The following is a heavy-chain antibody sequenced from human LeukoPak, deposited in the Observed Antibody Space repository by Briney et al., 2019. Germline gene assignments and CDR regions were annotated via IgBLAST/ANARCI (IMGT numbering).Heavy chain of an antibody. D-gene: IGHD1-26*01. V-gene: IGHV3-21*01. CDR3: ARDVVGASLDY. J-gene: IGHJ4*02. Sequence: GGSLRLSCAASGFTFSPYSMNWVRQAPGKGLEWVSSISSSSTYIYYADSVKGRFTISRDNAKNSLHLQMNSLRAEDTAVYYCARDVVGASLDYWGQGTLVTVSS. CDR1: GFTFSPYS. CDR2: ISSSSTYI.